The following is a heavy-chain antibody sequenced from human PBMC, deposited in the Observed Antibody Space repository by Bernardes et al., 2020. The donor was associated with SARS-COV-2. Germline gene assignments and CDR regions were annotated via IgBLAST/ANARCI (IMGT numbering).Heavy chain of an antibody. CDR3: GKRAVAGNHWYFDL. J-gene: IGHJ2*01. D-gene: IGHD6-19*01. Sequence: GGSLRLSCEASGFILSNYWMHWVRQVPGKGLVWVSRIGDGATTYADSVKGRFTISRDKASNTLHLQLDSLRVEDTAVYYCGKRAVAGNHWYFDLWGRGTLVTVSS. CDR2: IGDGAT. V-gene: IGHV3-74*01. CDR1: GFILSNYW.